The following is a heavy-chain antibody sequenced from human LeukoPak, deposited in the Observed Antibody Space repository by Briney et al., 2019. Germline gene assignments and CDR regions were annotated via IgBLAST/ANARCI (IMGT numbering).Heavy chain of an antibody. J-gene: IGHJ4*02. CDR2: IYYSGST. CDR1: GGSINSYY. CDR3: ARQRTYYDYVWGSSLGTFDY. D-gene: IGHD3-16*01. Sequence: PPETLSLTCTVSGGSINSYYWSWIRQPPGKGLEWIGYIYYSGSTNYNPSLKSRVTISVDTSKNQFSLKLSSVTAADTAVYYCARQRTYYDYVWGSSLGTFDYWGLGTLVTVSS. V-gene: IGHV4-59*08.